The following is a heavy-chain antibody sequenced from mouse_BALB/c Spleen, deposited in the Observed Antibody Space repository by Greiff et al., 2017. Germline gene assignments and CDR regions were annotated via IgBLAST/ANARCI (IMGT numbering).Heavy chain of an antibody. Sequence: EVKVEESGGGLVQPGGSMKLSCVASGFTFSNYWMNWVRQSPEKGLEWVAEIRLKSNNYATHYAESVKGRFTISRDDSKSSVYLQMNNLRAEDTGIYYCTRDGYYPYAMDYWGQGTSVTVSS. V-gene: IGHV6-6*02. CDR3: TRDGYYPYAMDY. CDR1: GFTFSNYW. D-gene: IGHD2-3*01. CDR2: IRLKSNNYAT. J-gene: IGHJ4*01.